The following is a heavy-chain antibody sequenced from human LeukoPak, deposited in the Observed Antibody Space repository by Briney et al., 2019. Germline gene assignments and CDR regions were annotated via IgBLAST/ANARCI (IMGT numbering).Heavy chain of an antibody. CDR2: INQDGSDN. CDR3: ATYWRYFDWSLSDN. D-gene: IGHD3-9*01. Sequence: GGSLRLSCEVSGLTLGDYWMTWVRQAPGEGLECVANINQDGSDNYYVDSVKGRFTISRDNAKNSLSLQMNSLRAEDTAVYYCATYWRYFDWSLSDNWGPGTMVTVSS. V-gene: IGHV3-7*05. CDR1: GLTLGDYW. J-gene: IGHJ3*02.